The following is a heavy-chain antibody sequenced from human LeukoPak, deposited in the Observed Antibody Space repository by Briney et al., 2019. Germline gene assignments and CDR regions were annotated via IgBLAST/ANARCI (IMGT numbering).Heavy chain of an antibody. CDR1: GGTFSSYA. V-gene: IGHV1-69*05. D-gene: IGHD3-3*01. CDR3: ASDVLRFLAWPLLDP. Sequence: SVKVSCKASGGTFSSYAISWLRQAPAQGLEWMGRIIPIFGTANYAQKFQGRVTITTDESTSTAYMELSSLRSEDTAVYYCASDVLRFLAWPLLDPWGQGTLVTVSS. CDR2: IIPIFGTA. J-gene: IGHJ5*02.